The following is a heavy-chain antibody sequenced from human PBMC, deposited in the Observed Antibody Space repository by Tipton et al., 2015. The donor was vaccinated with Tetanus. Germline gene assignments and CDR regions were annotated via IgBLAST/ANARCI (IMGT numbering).Heavy chain of an antibody. CDR1: GFTFSTYT. Sequence: PLRLSCAASGFTFSTYTLNWVRQTPGKGLEWVSSISGTGSVVKDADSVRGRFTISRDNAKNSLFLQMNSLRVDDTAVYFCATTGRERWLPMIFDSWGRGTLVIVSS. J-gene: IGHJ4*01. V-gene: IGHV3-21*01. CDR3: ATTGRERWLPMIFDS. D-gene: IGHD5-24*01. CDR2: ISGTGSVV.